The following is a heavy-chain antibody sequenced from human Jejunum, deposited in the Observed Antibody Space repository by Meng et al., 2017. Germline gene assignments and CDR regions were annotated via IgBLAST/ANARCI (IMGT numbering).Heavy chain of an antibody. V-gene: IGHV4-4*02. J-gene: IGHJ4*02. CDR1: GDSITTNTY. Sequence: QLPRQGSGPGLVKPSGTLSLTCTVSGDSITTNTYWSWVRQSPEKGLEWIGQIDHRGSPYYNPSLKSRVTMSVDKSKSQVSLQLTSVTAADTAVYYCAKHGGYYQHYWGQGTLVTVSS. CDR3: AKHGGYYQHY. D-gene: IGHD3-22*01. CDR2: IDHRGSP.